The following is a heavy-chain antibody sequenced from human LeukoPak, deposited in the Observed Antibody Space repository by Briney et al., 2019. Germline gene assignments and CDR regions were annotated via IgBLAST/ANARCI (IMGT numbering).Heavy chain of an antibody. CDR2: IYDNGNT. J-gene: IGHJ5*02. CDR1: GGSFSSGVNY. V-gene: IGHV4-31*11. Sequence: PSETLSLTCAVSGGSFSSGVNYWTWIRQHPGKGLEWIGYIYDNGNTYYNPSLKSRVTMSLDTSNNQFSLNLNSVTAADTAVYYCAREMVMANSRFDPWGQGILVTVSS. CDR3: AREMVMANSRFDP. D-gene: IGHD2-21*01.